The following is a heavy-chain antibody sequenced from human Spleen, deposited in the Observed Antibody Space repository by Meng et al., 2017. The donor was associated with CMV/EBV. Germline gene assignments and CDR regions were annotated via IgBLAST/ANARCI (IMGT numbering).Heavy chain of an antibody. V-gene: IGHV3-23*03. Sequence: GGSLRLSCAASGFTFRSYAMNWVRQAPGKGLEWVSVIYSGDSSTYYADSVKGRFTISRDNAKNSLYLQMNSLRAEDTAVYYCARDQMESYYDFWSGYAYYYGMDAWGQGTTVTVSS. CDR1: GFTFRSYA. D-gene: IGHD3-3*01. CDR2: IYSGDSST. CDR3: ARDQMESYYDFWSGYAYYYGMDA. J-gene: IGHJ6*02.